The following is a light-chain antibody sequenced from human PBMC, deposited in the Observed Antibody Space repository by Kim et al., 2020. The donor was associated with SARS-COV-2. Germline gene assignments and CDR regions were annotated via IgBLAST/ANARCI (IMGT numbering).Light chain of an antibody. CDR3: QQYNSLSSVT. J-gene: IGKJ2*01. V-gene: IGKV1-5*01. CDR2: DAS. Sequence: GDRVTIACRASQSISTWLAWYQQXPGKAPKLLIYDASGLQSGVPSRFSGSGSGTEFTLTISSLQPDDFATYYCQQYNSLSSVTFGQGTKL. CDR1: QSISTW.